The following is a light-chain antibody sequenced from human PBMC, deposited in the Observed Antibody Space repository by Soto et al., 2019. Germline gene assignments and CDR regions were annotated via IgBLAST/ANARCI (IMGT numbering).Light chain of an antibody. CDR2: DVN. V-gene: IGLV2-14*01. Sequence: QSVLTQPASVSGSPGQSITISCTGTSSDVGGYNYVSWYQQHPGKAPKLMIYDVNNRPSGVSYRFSGSKSGNTASLTISGLQAEDEADYYCSSYTSSSTLVVFGGGTKPTVL. J-gene: IGLJ2*01. CDR1: SSDVGGYNY. CDR3: SSYTSSSTLVV.